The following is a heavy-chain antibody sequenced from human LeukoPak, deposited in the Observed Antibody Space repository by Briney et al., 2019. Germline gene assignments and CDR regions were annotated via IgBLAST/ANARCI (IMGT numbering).Heavy chain of an antibody. CDR2: IYRGGNT. CDR1: GFTVSSNY. J-gene: IGHJ3*02. CDR3: TRSRLDAFDI. Sequence: GGSLRPSCSASGFTVSSNYMSWVRQAPGKGLQWVSIIYRGGNTYYADFVKGRFIISRDNSKNTLFLQMNSLRAEDTAVYYCTRSRLDAFDIWGQGTMVTVSS. V-gene: IGHV3-53*01.